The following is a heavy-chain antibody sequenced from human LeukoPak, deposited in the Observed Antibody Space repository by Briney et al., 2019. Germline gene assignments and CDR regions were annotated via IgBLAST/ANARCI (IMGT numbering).Heavy chain of an antibody. D-gene: IGHD6-13*01. CDR2: IYYSGST. J-gene: IGHJ4*02. CDR3: ARAAAVEF. Sequence: PSETLSLTCTVSGGSVSSGSYYWSWIRQPPGKGLEWIGYIYYSGSTNYNPSLKSRVTISVDTSKNQFSLKLSSVTAADTAVYYCARAAAVEFWGQGTLVTVSS. V-gene: IGHV4-61*01. CDR1: GGSVSSGSYY.